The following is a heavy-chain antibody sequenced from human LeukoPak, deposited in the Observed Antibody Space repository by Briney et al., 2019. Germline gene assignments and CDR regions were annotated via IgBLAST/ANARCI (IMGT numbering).Heavy chain of an antibody. CDR1: GYTFTGYY. CDR2: INPNSGGT. D-gene: IGHD6-19*01. CDR3: ARDSRYSSGWSTRHNWFDP. V-gene: IGHV1-2*02. J-gene: IGHJ5*02. Sequence: ASVKVSCKASGYTFTGYYMHWVRQAPGQGLEWMGWINPNSGGTNYAQKFQGRVTMTRDTSISTAYMELSRLRSDDTAVYYCARDSRYSSGWSTRHNWFDPWGQGTLVTVSS.